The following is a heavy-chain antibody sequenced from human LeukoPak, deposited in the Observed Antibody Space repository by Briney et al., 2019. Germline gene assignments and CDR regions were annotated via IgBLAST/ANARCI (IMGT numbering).Heavy chain of an antibody. D-gene: IGHD6-13*01. V-gene: IGHV4-30-2*01. CDR3: AGGQQPEARFYYYGMDV. CDR1: GGSISSGGYS. CDR2: IYHSGST. J-gene: IGHJ6*02. Sequence: PSETLFLTCAVSGGSISSGGYSWSWIRQPPGKGLEWIGYIYHSGSTYYNPSLKSRVTISVDRSKNQFSLKLSSVTAADTAVYYCAGGQQPEARFYYYGMDVWGQGTTVTVSS.